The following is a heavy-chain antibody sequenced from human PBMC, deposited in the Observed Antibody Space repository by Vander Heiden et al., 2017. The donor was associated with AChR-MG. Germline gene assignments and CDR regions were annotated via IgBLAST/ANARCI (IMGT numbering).Heavy chain of an antibody. D-gene: IGHD5-12*01. CDR3: ARARGGYDLDY. V-gene: IGHV3-7*01. CDR2: IKQDGSEK. CDR1: GFTFSSYW. J-gene: IGHJ4*02. Sequence: EVQLVESGGGVVQPGGSLRTPCAASGFTFSSYWMSWVRQAPGKGLEWMANIKQDGSEKKSVDSVKGRFTISRDNAKNSLYLQMNNLRGEDTAVYYCARARGGYDLDYWGQGTLVTVSS.